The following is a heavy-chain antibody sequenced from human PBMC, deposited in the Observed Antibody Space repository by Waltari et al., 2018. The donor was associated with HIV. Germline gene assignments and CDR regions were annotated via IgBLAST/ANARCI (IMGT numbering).Heavy chain of an antibody. V-gene: IGHV4-39*07. D-gene: IGHD2-2*01. CDR3: ARVVGYCGSSSCPGHQYYYGMDV. J-gene: IGHJ6*02. Sequence: QVLLQESGPGLVKPSETLSLTCTVSGDSISSSSYYWGWIRQPPGKGLEWIGTIYYSGSTYYNPSLKSRVTISIDTSKNQFSLKLSSVTAADTALYYCARVVGYCGSSSCPGHQYYYGMDVWGQGTTVTVYS. CDR1: GDSISSSSYY. CDR2: IYYSGST.